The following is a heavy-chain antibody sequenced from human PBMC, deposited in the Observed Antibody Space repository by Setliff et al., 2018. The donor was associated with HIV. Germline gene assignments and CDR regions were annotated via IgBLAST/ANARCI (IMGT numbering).Heavy chain of an antibody. CDR3: ARQVGEGKWYLDS. Sequence: PSETLSLTCAVSGVSVNNDDDHWGWIRQPPGKGLEWIAIIHQSGTAHKRPSLKSRVTISIDTSENLFSLKLSGVTAADTAIYYCARQVGEGKWYLDSWGHGTLVTVSS. CDR2: IHQSGTA. V-gene: IGHV4-39*01. CDR1: GVSVNNDDDH. J-gene: IGHJ4*01. D-gene: IGHD1-26*01.